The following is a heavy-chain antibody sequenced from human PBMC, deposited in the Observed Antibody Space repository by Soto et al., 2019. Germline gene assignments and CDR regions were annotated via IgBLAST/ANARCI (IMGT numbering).Heavy chain of an antibody. CDR2: ISSSSSYI. J-gene: IGHJ4*02. CDR1: GFTFSSYS. V-gene: IGHV3-21*01. D-gene: IGHD3-16*01. Sequence: GGSLRLSCAASGFTFSSYSMNWVRQAPGKGLEWVSSISSSSSYIYYADSVKGRFTISRDNAKNSLYLQMNSLRAEDTAVYYCARGRGPRRRTIDYWGQGTLVTVS. CDR3: ARGRGPRRRTIDY.